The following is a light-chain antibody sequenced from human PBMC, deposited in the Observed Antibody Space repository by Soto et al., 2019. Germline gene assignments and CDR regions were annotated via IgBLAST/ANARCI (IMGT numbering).Light chain of an antibody. CDR2: GNN. CDR3: QAYDSSLSGNFV. CDR1: SSNIGAGYE. J-gene: IGLJ3*02. V-gene: IGLV1-40*01. Sequence: QAVVTQPPSVSGAPGQRVTISCTGSSSNIGAGYEVHWYQQLPGTAPKVLIYGNNNRPSGVPDRFSGSKSGTSASLSITGLQADDEADYYCQAYDSSLSGNFVFGGGTKGTVL.